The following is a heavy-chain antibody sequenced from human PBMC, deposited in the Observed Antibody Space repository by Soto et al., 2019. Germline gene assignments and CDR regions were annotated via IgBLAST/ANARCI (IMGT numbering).Heavy chain of an antibody. J-gene: IGHJ5*02. CDR3: AKGRDYDFWSGSSWFDP. D-gene: IGHD3-3*01. CDR2: ISGSGEST. CDR1: FTFSSYA. V-gene: IGHV3-23*01. Sequence: GGSLRLSCAASFTFSSYAMSWVRQTPGKGLEWVSAISGSGESTYYADSVKGRFTISRDNSKNTVYLQMNSLRAEDTAVYYCAKGRDYDFWSGSSWFDPWGQGTLVTVSS.